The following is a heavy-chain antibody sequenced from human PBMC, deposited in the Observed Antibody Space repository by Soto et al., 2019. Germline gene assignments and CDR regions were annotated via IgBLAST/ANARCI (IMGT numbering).Heavy chain of an antibody. CDR2: IYPGDSDT. CDR3: ARGPRYSYGYYYFDY. Sequence: GRSLKISCKGSGYSFTSYWIGWVRQMPGKGLEWMGIIYPGDSDTRYSPSFQGQVTISADKSISTAYLQWSSLKASDTAMYYCARGPRYSYGYYYFDYWGQGTLVTVSS. CDR1: GYSFTSYW. D-gene: IGHD5-18*01. V-gene: IGHV5-51*03. J-gene: IGHJ4*02.